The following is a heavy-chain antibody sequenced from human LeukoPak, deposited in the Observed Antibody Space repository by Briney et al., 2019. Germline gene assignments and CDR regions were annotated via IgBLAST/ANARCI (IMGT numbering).Heavy chain of an antibody. CDR1: GYTFPGYY. J-gene: IGHJ5*02. V-gene: IGHV1-2*02. CDR3: ARDTPDDYSSGWYWLWFDP. Sequence: ASVKVSCKASGYTFPGYYMHWVRQAPGQGLEWMGWINPNSGGTNYAQKFQGRVTMTRDTSISTAYMELRSLRSDDTAVYYCARDTPDDYSSGWYWLWFDPWGQGTLVTVSS. D-gene: IGHD6-19*01. CDR2: INPNSGGT.